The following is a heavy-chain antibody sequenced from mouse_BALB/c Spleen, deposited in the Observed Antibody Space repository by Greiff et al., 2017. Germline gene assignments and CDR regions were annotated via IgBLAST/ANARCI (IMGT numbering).Heavy chain of an antibody. Sequence: VQLQQSGAELMKPGASVKISCKATGYTFSSYWIEWVKQRPGHGLEWIGEILPGSGSTNYNEKFKGKATFTADTSSNTAYMQLSSLTSEDSAVYYCARFDYDVAYWGQGTLVTVSA. CDR3: ARFDYDVAY. CDR2: ILPGSGST. D-gene: IGHD2-4*01. V-gene: IGHV1-9*01. J-gene: IGHJ3*01. CDR1: GYTFSSYW.